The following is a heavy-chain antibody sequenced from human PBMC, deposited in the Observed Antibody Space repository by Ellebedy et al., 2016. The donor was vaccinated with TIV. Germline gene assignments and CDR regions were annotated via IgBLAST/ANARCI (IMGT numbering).Heavy chain of an antibody. CDR1: GGTFSSYA. Sequence: AASVKVSCKASGGTFSSYAISWVRQAPGQGLEWMGRIIPILGIANYAQKFQGRVTITADKSTSTADMELSSLRSEDTAVYYCASSYVYGMDVWGQGTTVTVSS. V-gene: IGHV1-69*04. J-gene: IGHJ6*02. CDR3: ASSYVYGMDV. CDR2: IIPILGIA. D-gene: IGHD3-10*02.